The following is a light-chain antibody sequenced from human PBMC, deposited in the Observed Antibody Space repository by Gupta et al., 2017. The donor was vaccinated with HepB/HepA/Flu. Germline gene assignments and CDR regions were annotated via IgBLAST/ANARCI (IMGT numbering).Light chain of an antibody. CDR1: QSVLYSSNNKNY. Sequence: DIVMNPSPASLDVALGERATINCKSSQSVLYSSNNKNYLAWYQQKPGQPPKLLIYWASTRESGVPDRFSGSGSGTDFTLTISSLQAEDVAVYYCQQYHSPPYTFGQGTKLEIK. CDR3: QQYHSPPYT. V-gene: IGKV4-1*01. CDR2: WAS. J-gene: IGKJ2*01.